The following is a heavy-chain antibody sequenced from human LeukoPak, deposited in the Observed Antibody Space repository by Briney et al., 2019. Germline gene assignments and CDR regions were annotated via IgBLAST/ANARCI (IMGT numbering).Heavy chain of an antibody. Sequence: GRSLRLSCTASVFTFCDYAMSSCREAPGKGREGVGVIRGKAYGGTTEYAASVKCRFTISRDDSKSIAHLQMNSLKTEDTAVYYCSRDVSMATIWWDYWGQGTLVTVSS. V-gene: IGHV3-49*03. CDR2: IRGKAYGGTT. CDR1: VFTFCDYA. CDR3: SRDVSMATIWWDY. J-gene: IGHJ4*02. D-gene: IGHD5-24*01.